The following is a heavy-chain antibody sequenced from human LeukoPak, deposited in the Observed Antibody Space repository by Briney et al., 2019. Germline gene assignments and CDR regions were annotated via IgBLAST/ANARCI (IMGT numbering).Heavy chain of an antibody. Sequence: GGSLRLSCAASGFTFSSNYMSWVRQAPGKGLEWVSVIYSGGSTYYADSVKGRFTISRDNSKNTLYLQINSLRAEDTAVYYCASTHGAAGLAFDYWGQGTLVTVSS. CDR1: GFTFSSNY. J-gene: IGHJ4*02. V-gene: IGHV3-66*01. D-gene: IGHD6-13*01. CDR2: IYSGGST. CDR3: ASTHGAAGLAFDY.